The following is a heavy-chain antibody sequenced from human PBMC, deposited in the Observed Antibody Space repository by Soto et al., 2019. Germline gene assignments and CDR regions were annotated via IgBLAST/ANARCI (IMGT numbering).Heavy chain of an antibody. V-gene: IGHV4-30-4*01. D-gene: IGHD6-6*01. CDR3: ASLSIAARPSDY. J-gene: IGHJ4*02. CDR1: GGSISSGDYY. Sequence: PSETLSLTCTVSGGSISSGDYYWSWIRQPPGKGLEWIGYIYYSGSTYYNPSLRSRVTISVDTSKNQFSLKLSSVTAADTAVYYCASLSIAARPSDYWGQGTLVTSPQ. CDR2: IYYSGST.